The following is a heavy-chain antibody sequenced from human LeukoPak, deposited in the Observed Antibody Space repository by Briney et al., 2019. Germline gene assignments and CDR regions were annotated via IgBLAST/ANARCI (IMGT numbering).Heavy chain of an antibody. Sequence: GASVTVSFKASGYTFTSYGISWVRQAPGQGLEWMGWISAYNGNTNYAQKLQGRVTMTTDTSTSTAYMELRSLRSDDTAVYYCARPSQEWYDSSGYYLYYYYGMDVWGQGTTVTVSS. CDR2: ISAYNGNT. V-gene: IGHV1-18*01. CDR1: GYTFTSYG. D-gene: IGHD3-22*01. J-gene: IGHJ6*02. CDR3: ARPSQEWYDSSGYYLYYYYGMDV.